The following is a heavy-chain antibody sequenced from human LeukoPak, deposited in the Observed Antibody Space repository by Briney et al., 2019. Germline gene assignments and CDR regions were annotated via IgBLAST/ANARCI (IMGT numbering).Heavy chain of an antibody. J-gene: IGHJ6*02. CDR2: INYGGST. Sequence: TETLSLTCTVSGGSISTYYWSWIRQPPGKGLEWIGYINYGGSTNYNPSLKSRVAISVDTSKNQLSLKLSSVTAADTAVYYCARTPQNYYYYGMDVWGQGTTVTVSS. V-gene: IGHV4-59*01. CDR3: ARTPQNYYYYGMDV. CDR1: GGSISTYY.